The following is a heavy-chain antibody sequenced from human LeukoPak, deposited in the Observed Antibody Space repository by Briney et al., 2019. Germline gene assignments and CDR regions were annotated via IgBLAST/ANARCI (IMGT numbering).Heavy chain of an antibody. D-gene: IGHD3-22*01. J-gene: IGHJ6*02. CDR2: ISAYNGNT. V-gene: IGHV1-18*01. CDR3: ARDSFDSSGYYDYYYYGMDV. Sequence: ASAKVSCKASGYTFTSYGISWVRQAPGQGLEWMGWISAYNGNTNYAQKLQGRVTMTTDTSTSTAYMELRSLRSDDTAVYYCARDSFDSSGYYDYYYYGMDVWGQGTTVTVSS. CDR1: GYTFTSYG.